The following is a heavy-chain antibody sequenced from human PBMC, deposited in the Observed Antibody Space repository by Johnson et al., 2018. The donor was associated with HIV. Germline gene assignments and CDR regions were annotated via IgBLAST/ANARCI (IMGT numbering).Heavy chain of an antibody. Sequence: MLLVESWGGIVRPGGSLRLSCAASGFTFDDYGMSLVRQAPGKGLEWVSGINWNGGSTGYADSVKGRFTISRDGSKNTLYLRMKSLKTEDTGIYYCTTGLYWNDAFDIWGQGTMVTVSS. CDR3: TTGLYWNDAFDI. D-gene: IGHD1-1*01. CDR1: GFTFDDYG. V-gene: IGHV3-20*04. CDR2: INWNGGST. J-gene: IGHJ3*02.